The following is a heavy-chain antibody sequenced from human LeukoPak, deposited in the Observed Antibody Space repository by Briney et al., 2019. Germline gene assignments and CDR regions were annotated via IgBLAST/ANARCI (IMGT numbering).Heavy chain of an antibody. D-gene: IGHD3-10*01. CDR2: ISSSSSYI. CDR1: GFTFSSYS. V-gene: IGHV3-21*01. J-gene: IGHJ3*01. Sequence: GGSLRLSCAASGFTFSSYSMNWVRQAPGKGLEWVSSISSSSSYIYYADSVKGRFTISRDNAKNSLHLQMNSLRAEDTAVYYCARALLLWFGESNAFDVWGQGTMVTVSS. CDR3: ARALLLWFGESNAFDV.